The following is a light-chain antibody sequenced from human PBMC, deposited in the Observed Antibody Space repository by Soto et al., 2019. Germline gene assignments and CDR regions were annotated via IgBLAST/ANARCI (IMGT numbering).Light chain of an antibody. CDR2: DAS. J-gene: IGKJ1*01. V-gene: IGKV1-33*01. CDR3: HHYHYSSTLT. CDR1: QAIRIY. Sequence: DDPMTPSPSTLSASVGHRVTITCRASQAIRIYVKWLQQKPGKAPKLLLYDASTLRRGVPLRFSGSGSGTDFTFTITIRQLQPAAVYYYHHYHYSSTLTFGQGTKVDIK.